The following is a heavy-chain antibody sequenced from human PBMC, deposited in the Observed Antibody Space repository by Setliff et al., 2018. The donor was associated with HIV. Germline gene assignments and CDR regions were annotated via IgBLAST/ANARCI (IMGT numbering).Heavy chain of an antibody. Sequence: ASVKVSCKASGYTFSDYYLHWVRQAPGQGLEWMGRINPNNGDTNYAQKFQGRVTMTRDTSISTAYMELSRLRSDDTAVYYCAREFGAGIRQIVAGEFYYMDVWAKGPRSPSP. CDR1: GYTFSDYY. V-gene: IGHV1-2*06. D-gene: IGHD5-12*01. CDR3: AREFGAGIRQIVAGEFYYMDV. CDR2: INPNNGDT. J-gene: IGHJ6*03.